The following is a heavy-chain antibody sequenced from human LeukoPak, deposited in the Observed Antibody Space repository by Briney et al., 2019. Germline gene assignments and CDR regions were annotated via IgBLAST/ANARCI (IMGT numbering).Heavy chain of an antibody. Sequence: SQTLSLTCGVSGGSVSTIGYSRSWIRQPPGKGLEWIGYIYQSGSTSYNPSLQSRVTISIDKSKNQFSLKLSSVTAADTAVYYCARDSYDNSGEGAFDIWGQGTLVTVSS. CDR3: ARDSYDNSGEGAFDI. V-gene: IGHV4-30-2*01. J-gene: IGHJ3*02. CDR1: GGSVSTIGYS. CDR2: IYQSGST. D-gene: IGHD3-22*01.